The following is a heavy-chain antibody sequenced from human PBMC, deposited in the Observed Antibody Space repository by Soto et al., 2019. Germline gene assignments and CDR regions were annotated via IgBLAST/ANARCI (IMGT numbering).Heavy chain of an antibody. CDR1: GFTFSSYA. J-gene: IGHJ4*02. CDR3: AKDTYYDILTGYYYFDY. Sequence: GGSLRLSCAASGFTFSSYAMSWVRQAPGKGLEWVSAISGSGGSTYYADSVKGRFTISRDNSKNTLYLQMNSLRAEDTAVYYCAKDTYYDILTGYYYFDYWGQGTLVTVSS. V-gene: IGHV3-23*01. CDR2: ISGSGGST. D-gene: IGHD3-9*01.